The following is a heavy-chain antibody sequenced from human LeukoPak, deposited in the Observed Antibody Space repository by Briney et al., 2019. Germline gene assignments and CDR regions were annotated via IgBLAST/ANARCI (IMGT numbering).Heavy chain of an antibody. CDR1: GFTFSGSA. J-gene: IGHJ6*03. Sequence: GGSLRLSCAASGFTFSGSAMHWVRQASGKGPEWVGRIRSKANSYATAYAASVKGRFTISRDDSKNTAYLQMNSLKTEDTAVYYCTSTHYYYYYYMDVWGKGTTVTVSS. CDR2: IRSKANSYAT. CDR3: TSTHYYYYYYMDV. V-gene: IGHV3-73*01.